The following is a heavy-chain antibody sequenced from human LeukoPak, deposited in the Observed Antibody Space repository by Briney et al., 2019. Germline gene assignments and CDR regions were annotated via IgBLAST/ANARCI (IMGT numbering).Heavy chain of an antibody. V-gene: IGHV1-69*06. J-gene: IGHJ6*03. CDR1: GGTFSSYA. Sequence: ASVKVSCKASGGTFSSYAISWVRQAPGQGLEWMGRIIPIFGTANYAQKFQGRVTITADKSTSTAYMELSSLRSEDTAVYYCAKEQQQLGDYYYYYMDVWGKGATVTVSS. D-gene: IGHD6-13*01. CDR2: IIPIFGTA. CDR3: AKEQQQLGDYYYYYMDV.